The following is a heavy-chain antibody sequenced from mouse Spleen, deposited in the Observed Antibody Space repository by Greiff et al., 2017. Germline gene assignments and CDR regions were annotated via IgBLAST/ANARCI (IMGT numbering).Heavy chain of an antibody. CDR2: INPNNGGT. CDR3: ARGEALTGIDY. J-gene: IGHJ2*01. Sequence: EVQLQQSGPELVKPGASVKISCKASGYTFTDYYMNWVKQSHGKSLEWIGDINPNNGGTSYNQKFKGKATLTVDKSSSTAYMELRSLTSEDSAVYYCARGEALTGIDYWGQGTTLTVSS. CDR1: GYTFTDYY. V-gene: IGHV1-26*01. D-gene: IGHD4-1*01.